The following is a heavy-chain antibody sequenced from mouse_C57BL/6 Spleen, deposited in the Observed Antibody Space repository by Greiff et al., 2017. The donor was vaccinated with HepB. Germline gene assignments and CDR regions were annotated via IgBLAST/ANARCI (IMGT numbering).Heavy chain of an antibody. CDR3: TRGRYYYGSSY. J-gene: IGHJ2*01. Sequence: VQLQQSGAELVRPGASVTLSCKASGYTFTDYEMHWVKQTPVHGLEWIGAIDPETGGTAYNQKFKGKAILTADKSSSTAYMELRSLTSEDSAVYYCTRGRYYYGSSYWGQGTTLTVSS. D-gene: IGHD1-1*01. V-gene: IGHV1-15*01. CDR2: IDPETGGT. CDR1: GYTFTDYE.